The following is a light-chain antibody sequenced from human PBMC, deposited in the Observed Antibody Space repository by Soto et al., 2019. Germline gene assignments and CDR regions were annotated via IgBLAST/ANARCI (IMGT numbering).Light chain of an antibody. CDR3: QQGYSTPLT. CDR1: QSISSY. J-gene: IGKJ4*01. Sequence: IHMTHSPSSLSASVLYRVTITFLASQSISSYLNWYQQKPGKAPKLLIYAASSLHNGVPSRFSGSGSGTEFTLTISSLQPEDFATYYCQQGYSTPLTFGGGTKVDIK. V-gene: IGKV1-39*01. CDR2: AAS.